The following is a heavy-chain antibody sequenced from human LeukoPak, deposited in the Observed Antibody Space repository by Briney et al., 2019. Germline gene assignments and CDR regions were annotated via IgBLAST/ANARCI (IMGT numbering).Heavy chain of an antibody. CDR2: VYYSGNT. CDR1: GGSITSSSYY. J-gene: IGHJ3*02. D-gene: IGHD3-10*01. CDR3: ARAKRITPYAFDI. Sequence: SETLSLTCTVSGGSITSSSYYWGWIRQPPGKGLEWIGSVYYSGNTYYNSSLKSRVTISVDTSKNQFSLKLSSVTAADTAVYYCARAKRITPYAFDIWGQGTMVTVSS. V-gene: IGHV4-39*07.